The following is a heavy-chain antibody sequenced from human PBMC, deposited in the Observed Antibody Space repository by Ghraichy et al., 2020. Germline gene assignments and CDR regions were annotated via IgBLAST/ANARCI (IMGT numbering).Heavy chain of an antibody. V-gene: IGHV3-48*02. CDR2: ISSSSSTI. D-gene: IGHD6-13*01. J-gene: IGHJ6*02. Sequence: GESLNISCAASGFTFSSYSMNWVRQAPGKGLEWVSYISSSSSTIYYADSVKGRFTISRDNAKNSLYLQMNSLRDEDTAVYYCARDGRAVGTGRGYYYYYYGMDVWGQGTTVTVSS. CDR3: ARDGRAVGTGRGYYYYYYGMDV. CDR1: GFTFSSYS.